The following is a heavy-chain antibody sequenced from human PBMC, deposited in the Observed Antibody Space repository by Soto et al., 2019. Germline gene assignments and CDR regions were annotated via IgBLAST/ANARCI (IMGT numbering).Heavy chain of an antibody. Sequence: ASVKVSCKASGYTFTSYGISWVRQAPGQGLEWMGWISAYNGNTNYAQKLQGRVTMTTDTSTSTAYMELRSLRSDDTAVYYCARVFYGYCSSTSCYVFTYWGQGTLVTVSS. CDR1: GYTFTSYG. J-gene: IGHJ4*02. CDR2: ISAYNGNT. V-gene: IGHV1-18*01. D-gene: IGHD2-2*03. CDR3: ARVFYGYCSSTSCYVFTY.